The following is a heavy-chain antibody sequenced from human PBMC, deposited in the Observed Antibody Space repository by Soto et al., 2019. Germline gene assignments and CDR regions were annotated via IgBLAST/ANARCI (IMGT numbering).Heavy chain of an antibody. CDR3: AKGFSTGMYVDS. CDR1: GGSISSYY. Sequence: SETLSLTCTVSGGSISSYYWSWIRQPPGKTLEWVGFILSSGGTSTNPSLRGRLSMSVDTSKNQFSMRLTSVTAADTGVYFCAKGFSTGMYVDSWGRGTLVTVSS. V-gene: IGHV4-59*01. D-gene: IGHD6-19*01. J-gene: IGHJ5*01. CDR2: ILSSGGT.